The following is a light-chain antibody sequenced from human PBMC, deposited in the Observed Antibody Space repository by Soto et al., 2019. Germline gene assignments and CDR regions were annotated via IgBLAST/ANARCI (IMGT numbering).Light chain of an antibody. J-gene: IGKJ5*01. CDR2: AAS. Sequence: DTQMTQSPYSLSAFVGDRVTITCRGSQSIASYLNWYQQKPGKAPKFLIYAASTLQSGVPSRFSGIGSGTDFTLTISRLQPEDFATYFCQQSYSTPITFGQGTRLEIK. V-gene: IGKV1-39*01. CDR3: QQSYSTPIT. CDR1: QSIASY.